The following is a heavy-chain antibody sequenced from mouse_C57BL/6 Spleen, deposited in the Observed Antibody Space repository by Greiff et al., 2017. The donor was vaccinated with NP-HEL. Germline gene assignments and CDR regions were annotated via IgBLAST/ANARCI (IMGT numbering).Heavy chain of an antibody. V-gene: IGHV1-74*01. J-gene: IGHJ4*01. CDR3: AIPNYYAMDY. CDR2: IQPSDSDT. CDR1: GYTFTSYW. Sequence: QVHVKQPGAELVKPGASVKVSCKASGYTFTSYWMHWVKQRPGQGLEWIGRIQPSDSDTNYNKKFKGKATLTVDKSSSTAYMQLSSLTSEDSSVYYCAIPNYYAMDYWGQGTSVTVSS.